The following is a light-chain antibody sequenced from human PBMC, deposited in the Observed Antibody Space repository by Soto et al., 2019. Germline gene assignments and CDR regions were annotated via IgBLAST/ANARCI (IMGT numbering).Light chain of an antibody. Sequence: DIQMTQSPSAMSASVGDRVTITCRASQGISNYLAWFQQQPGKVPKRLIYAASSWQSGVPSRFNGSGAETECTLTISSLKPENFSTYYCLKHNSYPWTFGQGTKVENK. CDR1: QGISNY. CDR3: LKHNSYPWT. CDR2: AAS. J-gene: IGKJ1*01. V-gene: IGKV1-17*03.